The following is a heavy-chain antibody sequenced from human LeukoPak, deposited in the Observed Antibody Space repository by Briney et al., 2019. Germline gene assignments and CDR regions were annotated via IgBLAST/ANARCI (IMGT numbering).Heavy chain of an antibody. J-gene: IGHJ4*02. CDR1: GGSISGWY. Sequence: SETLSLTCTVSGGSISGWYWSWIRQPPGKGLVWIGYIHYSGSTNYNPSLKSRVTISADTTKNQFSLKLTSVTAADTAVYYCARQAHCTSDLCYPFDYWGQGTLVTVSS. V-gene: IGHV4-59*08. D-gene: IGHD2-8*01. CDR2: IHYSGST. CDR3: ARQAHCTSDLCYPFDY.